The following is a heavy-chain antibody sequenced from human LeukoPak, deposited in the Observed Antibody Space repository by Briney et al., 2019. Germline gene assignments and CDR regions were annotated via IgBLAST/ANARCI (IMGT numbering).Heavy chain of an antibody. CDR2: INPSGGST. D-gene: IGHD2-15*01. CDR3: AREVYCSGGSCYSVIAGDAFDI. V-gene: IGHV1-46*01. CDR1: GYTFTSYY. Sequence: ASVKVSXKASGYTFTSYYMHWVRQAPGQGLEWIGIINPSGGSTSYAQKFQGRVTMTRDTSTSTVYMELSSLRSEDTAVYYCAREVYCSGGSCYSVIAGDAFDIWGQGTMVTVSS. J-gene: IGHJ3*02.